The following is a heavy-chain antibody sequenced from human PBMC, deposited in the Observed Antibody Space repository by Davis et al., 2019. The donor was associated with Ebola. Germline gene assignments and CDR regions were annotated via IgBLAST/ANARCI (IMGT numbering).Heavy chain of an antibody. Sequence: SETLSLTCTVSGGSISSYYWSWIRQPPGKGLEWIGYIYYSGSTNYNPSLKSRVTISVDTSKNQFSLKLSSVTAADTAVYYCAREVGAMGYYYYGMDVWGQGTTVTVSS. CDR2: IYYSGST. D-gene: IGHD1-26*01. CDR1: GGSISSYY. CDR3: AREVGAMGYYYYGMDV. J-gene: IGHJ6*02. V-gene: IGHV4-59*01.